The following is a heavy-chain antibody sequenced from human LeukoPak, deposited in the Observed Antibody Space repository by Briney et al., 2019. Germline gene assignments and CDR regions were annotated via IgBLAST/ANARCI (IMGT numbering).Heavy chain of an antibody. CDR1: GFTFSSYA. J-gene: IGHJ4*02. CDR2: ISGSGGST. Sequence: GGSLRLSCAASGFTFSSYAMSWVRQAPGKGLEWVSAISGSGGSTYYADSVKGRFTISRDNSKNTLYLQMNSLGAEDTAVYYCAKTTLGYCSSTSCYYFDYWGQGTLVTVSS. D-gene: IGHD2-2*01. V-gene: IGHV3-23*01. CDR3: AKTTLGYCSSTSCYYFDY.